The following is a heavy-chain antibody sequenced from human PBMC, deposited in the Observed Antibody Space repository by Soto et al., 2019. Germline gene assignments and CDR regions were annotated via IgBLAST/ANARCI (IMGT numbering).Heavy chain of an antibody. CDR2: MNPNSGNT. J-gene: IGHJ4*02. V-gene: IGHV1-8*01. CDR3: ARGVYGDYPSLFDY. D-gene: IGHD4-17*01. Sequence: ASVKVSCKASGYTFTRYDINWVRQATGQGLEWMGWMNPNSGNTGYAQKFQGRVTMTRNTSISTAYMELSSLRSEDTAVYYCARGVYGDYPSLFDYWGQGTLVTVSS. CDR1: GYTFTRYD.